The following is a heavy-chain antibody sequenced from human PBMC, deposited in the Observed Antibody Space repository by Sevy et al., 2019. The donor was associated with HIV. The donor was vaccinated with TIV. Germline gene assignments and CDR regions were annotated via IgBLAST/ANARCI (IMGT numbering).Heavy chain of an antibody. CDR2: ISTFNVNT. Sequence: ASVKVSCKDSGYTFTSYAISWVRQAPGQGLEWMGWISTFNVNTNNAQKFQGRVTMTTDTSTSTAYMELRSLRSDDTAVYYCARDDCSNLSCHGSLLYWGQGTLVTVSS. D-gene: IGHD2-2*01. CDR1: GYTFTSYA. J-gene: IGHJ4*02. V-gene: IGHV1-18*01. CDR3: ARDDCSNLSCHGSLLY.